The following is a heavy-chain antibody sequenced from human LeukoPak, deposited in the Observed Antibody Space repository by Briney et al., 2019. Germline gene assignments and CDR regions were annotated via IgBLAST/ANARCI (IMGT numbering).Heavy chain of an antibody. CDR2: IYYSGST. D-gene: IGHD3-22*01. V-gene: IGHV4-39*07. CDR1: GGSISSSSYY. Sequence: SETLSLTCTVSGGSISSSSYYWGWIRQPPGKGLEWIGSIYYSGSTYYNPSLKSRVTISVDTSKNQFSLKLSSVTAADTAVYYCASLYDSSGYYYVGGNAFDIWGQGTMVTVSS. J-gene: IGHJ3*02. CDR3: ASLYDSSGYYYVGGNAFDI.